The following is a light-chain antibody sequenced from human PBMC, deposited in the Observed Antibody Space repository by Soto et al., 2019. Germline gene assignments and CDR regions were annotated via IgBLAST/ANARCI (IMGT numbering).Light chain of an antibody. CDR3: SSYTSSSSVV. CDR2: DVS. CDR1: SSDVGGYDS. Sequence: QSALTQPASVSGSPGQSLTISCTGTSSDVGGYDSVSWYQHHPGKAPRLMIYDVSNRPSGISNRFSASKSGNTASLTISGLQAEDEANYYSSSYTSSSSVVFGGGTKLTVL. J-gene: IGLJ2*01. V-gene: IGLV2-14*03.